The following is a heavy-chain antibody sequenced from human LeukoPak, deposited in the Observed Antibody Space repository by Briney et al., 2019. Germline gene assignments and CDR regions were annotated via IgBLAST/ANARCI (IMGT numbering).Heavy chain of an antibody. CDR1: GYTFTSYA. Sequence: GASVKVSCKASGYTFTSYAMHWVRQAPGQRLEWMGWINAGNGNTKYSQKLQGRVTMTTDTSTSTAYMELRSLRSDDTAVYYCARDYYDSSGFFDYWGQGTLVTVSS. V-gene: IGHV1-3*01. D-gene: IGHD3-22*01. J-gene: IGHJ4*03. CDR2: INAGNGNT. CDR3: ARDYYDSSGFFDY.